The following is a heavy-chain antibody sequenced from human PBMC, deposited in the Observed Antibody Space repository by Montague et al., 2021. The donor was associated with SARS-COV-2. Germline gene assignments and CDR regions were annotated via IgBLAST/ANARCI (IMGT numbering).Heavy chain of an antibody. CDR1: GDTVSSNSAT. V-gene: IGHV6-1*01. J-gene: IGHJ4*02. CDR2: TYYRSMWKS. CDR3: VRGIEAAGSYDY. Sequence: CPISGDTVSSNSATWNWIRQSPSRGLEWLGRTYYRSMWKSDYARXVKSRIAINPDASKNQFSLQLSSVTPEDTALYYRVRGIEAAGSYDYWGQGTLVTVSS. D-gene: IGHD6-13*01.